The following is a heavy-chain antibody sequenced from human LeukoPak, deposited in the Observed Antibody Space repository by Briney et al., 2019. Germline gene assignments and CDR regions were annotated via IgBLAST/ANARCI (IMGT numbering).Heavy chain of an antibody. CDR2: IYYTGNT. CDR3: TKSDGYGLIRI. Sequence: SETLSLTCSVSGDSIIGYYWGWIRQPPGKGLEWIGNIYYTGNTYYNSSLKSRVTISLDTSKNQFSLKVISMTAADTAAYYCTKSDGYGLIRICGRGTMVSVSS. CDR1: GDSIIGYY. V-gene: IGHV4-39*07. D-gene: IGHD3-10*01. J-gene: IGHJ3*02.